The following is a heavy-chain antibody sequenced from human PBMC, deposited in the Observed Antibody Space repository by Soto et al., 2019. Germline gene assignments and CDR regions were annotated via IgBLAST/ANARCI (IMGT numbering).Heavy chain of an antibody. CDR1: GFTVSRYY. CDR2: THTGGGA. Sequence: EVQLVESGGGLVQPGGSLRLSCAASGFTVSRYYMTWVRQAQGKGLEWVSVTHTGGGALYADSVKGRYTISRQESKNTVYLQMNSLRPEDTAVYFWAREGIAAPASGEHACDSWGHGTMVTVSS. J-gene: IGHJ3*02. V-gene: IGHV3-53*04. D-gene: IGHD6-13*01. CDR3: AREGIAAPASGEHACDS.